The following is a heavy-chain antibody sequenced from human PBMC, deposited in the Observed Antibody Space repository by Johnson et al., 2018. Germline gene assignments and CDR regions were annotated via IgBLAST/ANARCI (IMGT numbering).Heavy chain of an antibody. CDR3: AKDIRPYGSGSYSGGFRAFDI. D-gene: IGHD3-10*01. CDR1: GGTFSSYA. Sequence: QVQLVESGAEVKKPGSSVKVSCKASGGTFSSYAISWVRQAPGQGLEWMGGIIPIFGTANYVQKFQGRVTITADESTSTAYMELSSLRSDDTALYYCAKDIRPYGSGSYSGGFRAFDIWGQGTMVTVSS. V-gene: IGHV1-69*01. J-gene: IGHJ3*02. CDR2: IIPIFGTA.